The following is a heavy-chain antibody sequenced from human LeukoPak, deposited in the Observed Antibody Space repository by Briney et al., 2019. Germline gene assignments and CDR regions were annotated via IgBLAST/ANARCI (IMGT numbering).Heavy chain of an antibody. CDR1: GYTFTSYG. V-gene: IGHV1-18*01. CDR3: ARVRMIPLVGYFDY. Sequence: ASVKVSCKASGYTFTSYGISWVRQAPGQGLEWMGWISAYNGNTNYAQKLQGRVTMTTDTSTSTAYMELRSLRSDDTAVYYCARVRMIPLVGYFDYWGQGTLVTVSS. CDR2: ISAYNGNT. D-gene: IGHD2-8*02. J-gene: IGHJ4*02.